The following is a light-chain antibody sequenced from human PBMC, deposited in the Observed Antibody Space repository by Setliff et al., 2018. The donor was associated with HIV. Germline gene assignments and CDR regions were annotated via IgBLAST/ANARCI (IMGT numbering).Light chain of an antibody. CDR2: GNS. V-gene: IGLV1-40*01. CDR3: QSYYSSLSGSYV. CDR1: SSNIGAGYD. Sequence: QSVLTQPPSVSGAPGQRVTFSCTGSSSNIGAGYDVHWYQQLPGTAPKLLIYGNSNRPSGVPDRFSGSKSGTSASLAITGLQADDEADYYCQSYYSSLSGSYVFGTGTKVTVL. J-gene: IGLJ1*01.